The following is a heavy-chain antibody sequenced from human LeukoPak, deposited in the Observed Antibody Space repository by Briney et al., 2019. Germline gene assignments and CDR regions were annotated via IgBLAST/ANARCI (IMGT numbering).Heavy chain of an antibody. D-gene: IGHD1-26*01. CDR3: ARDSGP. J-gene: IGHJ5*02. CDR1: GGSFSGYY. Sequence: SETLSLTCAVYGGSFSGYYWTWIRQAPGKGLEWIGEINHSGSTYYNPSLKSRVTISVDTSKNQFSLKLSSVTAADTAVYYCARDSGPWGQGTLVTVSS. V-gene: IGHV4-34*01. CDR2: INHSGST.